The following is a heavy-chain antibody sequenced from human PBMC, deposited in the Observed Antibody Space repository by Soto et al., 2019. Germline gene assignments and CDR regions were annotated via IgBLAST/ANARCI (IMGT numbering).Heavy chain of an antibody. J-gene: IGHJ4*02. CDR3: AKVPAPYRYYFDY. V-gene: IGHV3-23*01. CDR2: ISDSGDTT. Sequence: GGSLRLSCAASGFTFSTYVMAWVRQAPGKGLEWVSMISDSGDTTYYADSVKGRFTISRDNSKNTVYLQMTSLTAEDTGIYFCAKVPAPYRYYFDYWGQGTLVTVSS. CDR1: GFTFSTYV. D-gene: IGHD3-16*02.